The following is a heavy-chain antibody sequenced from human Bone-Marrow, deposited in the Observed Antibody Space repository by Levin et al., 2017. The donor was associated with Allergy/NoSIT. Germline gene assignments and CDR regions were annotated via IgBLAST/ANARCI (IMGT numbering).Heavy chain of an antibody. CDR2: IYYSGST. Sequence: MASETLSLTCTVSGGSISSGGYYWSWIRQHPGKGLEWIGYIYYSGSTYYNPSLKSRVTISVDTSKNQFSLKLSSVTAADTAVYYCTRLPDYYYDGMDGWGQGTTVTVSS. CDR1: GGSISSGGYY. V-gene: IGHV4-31*03. D-gene: IGHD6-25*01. CDR3: TRLPDYYYDGMDG. J-gene: IGHJ6*02.